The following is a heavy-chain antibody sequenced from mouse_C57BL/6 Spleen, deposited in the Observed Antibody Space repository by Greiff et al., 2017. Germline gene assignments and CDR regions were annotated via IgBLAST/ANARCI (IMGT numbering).Heavy chain of an antibody. J-gene: IGHJ2*01. Sequence: EVKLVESGGGLVKPGGSLKLSCAASGFTFSSYTMSWVRQTPEKRLEWVATISGGGGNTYYPDSVKGRFTISRDNAKNTLYLQMSSLMSEDTALYYCARPLNWDYFDYWGQGTTLTVSS. CDR1: GFTFSSYT. V-gene: IGHV5-9*01. D-gene: IGHD4-1*01. CDR2: ISGGGGNT. CDR3: ARPLNWDYFDY.